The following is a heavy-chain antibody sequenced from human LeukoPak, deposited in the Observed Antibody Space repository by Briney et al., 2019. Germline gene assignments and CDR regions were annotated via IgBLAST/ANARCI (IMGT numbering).Heavy chain of an antibody. CDR1: GFTFSSYW. V-gene: IGHV3-7*01. CDR3: ARLLAAPTPDY. J-gene: IGHJ4*02. CDR2: IKQDGSEK. Sequence: GGSLRLSCAASGFTFSSYWMSWVRQAPGKGLEWVANIKQDGSEKYYVDSVKGRFTISRDNAKNSLYLQKNSLRAEDTAVYYCARLLAAPTPDYWGQGTLVTVSS. D-gene: IGHD6-19*01.